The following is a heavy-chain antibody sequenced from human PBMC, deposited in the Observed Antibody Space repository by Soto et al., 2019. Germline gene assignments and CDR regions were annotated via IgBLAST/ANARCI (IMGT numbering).Heavy chain of an antibody. CDR3: ARALRAGDFDY. Sequence: PSETLSLTCAVSGYSISSGYYWGWIRQPPGKGLEWIGSIYHSGSTYYNPSLKSRVTISVDTSKNQFSLKLSSVTAADTAVYYCARALRAGDFDYWGQGTLVTVS. V-gene: IGHV4-38-2*01. CDR1: GYSISSGYY. CDR2: IYHSGST. J-gene: IGHJ4*02. D-gene: IGHD4-17*01.